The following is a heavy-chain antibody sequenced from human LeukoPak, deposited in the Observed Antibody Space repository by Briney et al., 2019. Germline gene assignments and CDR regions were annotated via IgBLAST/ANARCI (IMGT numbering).Heavy chain of an antibody. CDR1: GYTFTSYV. J-gene: IGHJ5*02. V-gene: IGHV1-8*01. Sequence: ASVKVSCKASGYTFTSYVINWVRQATGQGLEWMGWMNPNSGNTGYAQKFQGRVTMTRNTSISTAYMELSSLRSEDTAVYYCASTPSVSGNWFDPWGQGTLVTVSS. D-gene: IGHD5/OR15-5a*01. CDR2: MNPNSGNT. CDR3: ASTPSVSGNWFDP.